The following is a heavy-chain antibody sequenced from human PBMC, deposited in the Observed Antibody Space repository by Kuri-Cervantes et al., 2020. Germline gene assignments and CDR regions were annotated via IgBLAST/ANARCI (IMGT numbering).Heavy chain of an antibody. J-gene: IGHJ6*03. CDR2: IYSGGPT. V-gene: IGHV3-66*02. D-gene: IGHD2-2*02. Sequence: GGSLRLSCAASGFTSSDYYMSWIRQAPGKGLEWVSLIYSGGPTYYADSVRGRFTISRDNSKNTLYLQMNSLRAEDTAVYYCARDTVPAAISYYMDVWGKGTTVTVSS. CDR1: GFTSSDYY. CDR3: ARDTVPAAISYYMDV.